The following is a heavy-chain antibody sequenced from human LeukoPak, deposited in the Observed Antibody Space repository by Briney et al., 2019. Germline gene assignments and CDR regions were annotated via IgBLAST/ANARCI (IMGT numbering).Heavy chain of an antibody. J-gene: IGHJ3*02. CDR1: GGSISSGGYS. Sequence: SETLSLTCAVSGGSISSGGYSWSWIRQPPGKGLEWIGYIYHSGSTYYNPSLKSRVTISVDRSKNQFSLKLSSVTAADTAVYYCARGDDILTGYYISKAFDIWGQGTMVTASS. V-gene: IGHV4-30-2*01. CDR3: ARGDDILTGYYISKAFDI. D-gene: IGHD3-9*01. CDR2: IYHSGST.